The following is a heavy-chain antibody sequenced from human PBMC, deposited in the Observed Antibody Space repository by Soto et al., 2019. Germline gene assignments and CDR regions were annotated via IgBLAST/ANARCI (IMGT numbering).Heavy chain of an antibody. J-gene: IGHJ6*02. D-gene: IGHD3-10*01. CDR3: TRHGFASLHGLVDV. V-gene: IGHV4-59*08. CDR2: IQYNGYS. CDR1: GGSITNYY. Sequence: QVQLQESDPGLVKPSETLSLTCTVPGGSITNYYCSWFRQPPGKGREWISYIQYNGYSAYNLSLKGRVRMSVETSETQFSVMVECVTATDTAVYYCTRHGFASLHGLVDVWGQGTTVIVSS.